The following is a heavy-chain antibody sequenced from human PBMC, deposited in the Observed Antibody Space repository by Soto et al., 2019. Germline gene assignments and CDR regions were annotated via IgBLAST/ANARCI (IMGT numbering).Heavy chain of an antibody. D-gene: IGHD2-15*01. CDR3: VRGLRYSGMDV. Sequence: QVQLQQWGAGLLKPSETLSLTCAVSGGSFSAYYWTWIRQPPGRGLEWIVETDHSGSTNYNPSLEGQVTLSIDTAKNRFSLNVTSVTAADPAVYYCVRGLRYSGMDVWGQATTVTVS. J-gene: IGHJ6*02. CDR1: GGSFSAYY. V-gene: IGHV4-34*01. CDR2: TDHSGST.